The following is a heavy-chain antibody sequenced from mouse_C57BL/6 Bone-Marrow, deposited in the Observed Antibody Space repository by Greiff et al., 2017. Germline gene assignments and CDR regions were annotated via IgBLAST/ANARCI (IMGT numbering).Heavy chain of an antibody. D-gene: IGHD1-1*01. CDR3: ARTIYYYGSSYRTFAY. J-gene: IGHJ3*01. V-gene: IGHV1-54*01. CDR2: INPGSGGT. CDR1: GYAFTNYL. Sequence: QVQLKESGAELVRPGTSVKVSCKASGYAFTNYLIEWVKQRPGQGLEWIGVINPGSGGTNYNEKFKGKATLTADKSSSTAYMQLSSLTSEDSAVYFCARTIYYYGSSYRTFAYWGQGTLVTVSA.